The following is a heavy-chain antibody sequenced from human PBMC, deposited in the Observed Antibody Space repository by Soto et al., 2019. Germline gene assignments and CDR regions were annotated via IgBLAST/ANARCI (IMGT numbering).Heavy chain of an antibody. CDR1: GFAFSGST. J-gene: IGHJ6*02. Sequence: PXESLRLTCAGSGFAFSGSTNHWVRQASGKGLEWVGRIRSKANSYATAYAASVKGRFIISRDDSKTTAYLQMSSLKIEDTAVYYCFRENYFSYHGMDVCGQGTTVTVSS. CDR3: FRENYFSYHGMDV. CDR2: IRSKANSYAT. V-gene: IGHV3-73*01.